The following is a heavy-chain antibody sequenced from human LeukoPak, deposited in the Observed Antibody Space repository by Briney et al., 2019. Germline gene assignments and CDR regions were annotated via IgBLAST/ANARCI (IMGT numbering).Heavy chain of an antibody. CDR1: GGSIGSYY. CDR2: IYYSGST. Sequence: KPSETLSLTCTVSGGSIGSYYWSWIRQPPGKGLEWIGYIYYSGSTNYNPSLKSRVTISVDTSKNQFSLKLSSVTSADTAVYYCARYYYDNSGSIYAFDIWGQGTMVTVS. D-gene: IGHD3-22*01. V-gene: IGHV4-59*01. CDR3: ARYYYDNSGSIYAFDI. J-gene: IGHJ3*02.